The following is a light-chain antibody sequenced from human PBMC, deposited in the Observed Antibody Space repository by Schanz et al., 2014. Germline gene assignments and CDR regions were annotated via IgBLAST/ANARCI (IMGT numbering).Light chain of an antibody. CDR1: SSDVGSYNL. Sequence: QSALTQPASVSGSPGQSITISCTGTSSDVGSYNLVSWYQQHPGKAPKLMIYEGSKRPSGVSNRFSGSKSANTASLTISGLQAEDEADYYCCSYAGLGTFVFGSGTKLTVL. CDR2: EGS. V-gene: IGLV2-23*03. CDR3: CSYAGLGTFV. J-gene: IGLJ1*01.